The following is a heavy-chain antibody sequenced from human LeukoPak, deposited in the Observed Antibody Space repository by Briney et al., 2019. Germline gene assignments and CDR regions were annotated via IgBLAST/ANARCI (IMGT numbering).Heavy chain of an antibody. CDR2: IFYAGST. CDR1: GGSISSYY. CDR3: ATLTGGDDAFDI. J-gene: IGHJ3*02. D-gene: IGHD4-23*01. V-gene: IGHV4-59*01. Sequence: SETLSLTCTVSGGSISSYYWSWIRQPPGRGLEWIGYIFYAGSTNYNPSLKSRVTISVLTSKNRFSLKLSSVTAADTAVYYCATLTGGDDAFDIWGQGTMVTVSS.